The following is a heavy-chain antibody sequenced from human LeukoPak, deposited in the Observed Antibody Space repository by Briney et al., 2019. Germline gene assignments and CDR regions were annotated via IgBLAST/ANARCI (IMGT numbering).Heavy chain of an antibody. CDR3: ARGGFYFDY. CDR2: ISSNGGST. V-gene: IGHV3-64*01. CDR1: GFTFSSYA. D-gene: IGHD3-16*01. J-gene: IGHJ4*02. Sequence: GGSLRLSCAASGFTFSSYAMHWVRQAPGKGLEYVSAISSNGGSTYYANSVKGRFTISRDNSKSTLYLQMNSLRAEDTAVYYCARGGFYFDYWGQGTLVTVSS.